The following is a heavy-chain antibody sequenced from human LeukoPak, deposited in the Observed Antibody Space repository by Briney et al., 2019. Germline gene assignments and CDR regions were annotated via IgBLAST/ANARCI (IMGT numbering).Heavy chain of an antibody. CDR2: ISWDGGST. CDR3: ARDYYYDSSGGFIGY. J-gene: IGHJ4*02. D-gene: IGHD3-22*01. CDR1: GFTFDDYA. V-gene: IGHV3-43D*03. Sequence: PGGSLRLSCAASGFTFDDYAMHWVRQAPGKGLEWVSLISWDGGSTYYADSVKGRFTISRDNSKNSLYLQMNSLRAEDTAVYYCARDYYYDSSGGFIGYWGQGTLVTVSS.